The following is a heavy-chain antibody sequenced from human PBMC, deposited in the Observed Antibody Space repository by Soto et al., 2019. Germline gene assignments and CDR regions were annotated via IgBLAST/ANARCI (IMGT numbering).Heavy chain of an antibody. CDR3: ARGVVGATPWFDP. CDR2: IIPIFGTA. CDR1: GGTFSSYA. V-gene: IGHV1-69*01. D-gene: IGHD1-26*01. Sequence: QVQLVQSGAEVKKPGSSVKVSCKASGGTFSSYAIRWVRQAPGQGLGWMGGIIPIFGTANYAQKFQGRVTISADESTSTGYMDPSSLRSEDTAVYYCARGVVGATPWFDPWRQATLVTVSS. J-gene: IGHJ5*02.